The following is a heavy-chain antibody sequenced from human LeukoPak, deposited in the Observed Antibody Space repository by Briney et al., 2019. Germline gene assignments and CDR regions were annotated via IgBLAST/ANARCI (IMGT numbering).Heavy chain of an antibody. CDR1: GGSISSSSYY. D-gene: IGHD2-15*01. V-gene: IGHV4-39*01. J-gene: IGHJ3*02. CDR2: IYYSGST. CDR3: ATHRPGYCSGGSCYYDAFDI. Sequence: SETLSLTCTVSGGSISSSSYYWGWIRQPPGKGLEWIGSIYYSGSTYYNPPLKSRVTISVDTSKNQFSLKLSSVTAADTAVYYCATHRPGYCSGGSCYYDAFDIWGQGTMVTVSS.